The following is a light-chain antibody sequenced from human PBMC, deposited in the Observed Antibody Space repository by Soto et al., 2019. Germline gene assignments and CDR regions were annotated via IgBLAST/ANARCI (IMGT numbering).Light chain of an antibody. CDR3: SSYTSSSTFV. V-gene: IGLV2-14*01. CDR2: EVS. Sequence: QSALTQPASVSGSPGQSITISCTGTSSDVGGYNYVSWYQQHPGKAPKLMIYEVSNRPSGVSNRFSGSKSGNTASLTISGLQAEDEADYYCSSYTSSSTFVLGGGTKLTVL. CDR1: SSDVGGYNY. J-gene: IGLJ2*01.